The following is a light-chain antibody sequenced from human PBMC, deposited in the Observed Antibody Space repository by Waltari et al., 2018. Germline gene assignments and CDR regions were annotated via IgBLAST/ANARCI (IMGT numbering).Light chain of an antibody. CDR2: DVS. CDR3: SSYAGSNNLV. V-gene: IGLV2-8*01. CDR1: SSDVGDYDY. J-gene: IGLJ1*01. Sequence: QSALTQPPPASGSLGPSVTISCTGTSSDVGDYDYVSWFQQHPGKAPKLMIYDVSKRPSGVPDRLSGSKSGNTASLTVSGLQAEDEADYYCSSYAGSNNLVFGSGTKVTVL.